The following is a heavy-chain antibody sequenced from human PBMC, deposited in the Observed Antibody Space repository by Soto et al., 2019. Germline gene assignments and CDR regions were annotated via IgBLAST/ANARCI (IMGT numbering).Heavy chain of an antibody. CDR2: VSASGRST. V-gene: IGHV3-23*01. Sequence: EVQLLESGGGLVQRGGSLRLSCAVSGFSLTTYAMSWVRQAPGKGLEWVSEVSASGRSTTHADSVKGRFTTSKDTSKNTMSLQMNSLRVDDTAVYYCAKVWFGESDGFDVWGRGTMVRVSS. CDR3: AKVWFGESDGFDV. J-gene: IGHJ3*01. CDR1: GFSLTTYA. D-gene: IGHD3-10*01.